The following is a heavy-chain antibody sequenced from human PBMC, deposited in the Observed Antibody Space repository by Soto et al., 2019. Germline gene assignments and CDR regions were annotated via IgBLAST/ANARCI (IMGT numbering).Heavy chain of an antibody. V-gene: IGHV4-4*07. Sequence: SETLSLTCTVSGASISGFYWSWIRKSAGKGLEWIGRIYATGTTDYNPSLKSRVMMSVDTSKKQLSLKLRSVAAADTAVYYCVRDGTKTLRDWFDPWGQGISVTV. J-gene: IGHJ5*02. CDR3: VRDGTKTLRDWFDP. CDR1: GASISGFY. CDR2: IYATGTT. D-gene: IGHD1-1*01.